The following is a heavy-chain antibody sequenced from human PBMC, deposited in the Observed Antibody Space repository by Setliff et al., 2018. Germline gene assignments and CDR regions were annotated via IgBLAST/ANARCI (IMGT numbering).Heavy chain of an antibody. V-gene: IGHV4-38-2*01. J-gene: IGHJ4*02. CDR3: GRPLVGVTTGFEN. D-gene: IGHD1-26*01. CDR1: GYSNSSGYY. CDR2: IDHSGST. Sequence: SETLSLACAVSGYSNSSGYYWGWIRQPPGKGLEWIGSIDHSGSTHYNPSLKSRVTISVDTAKNQFSLKLRSVTDADTAVYYCGRPLVGVTTGFENWGQGTLVTVSS.